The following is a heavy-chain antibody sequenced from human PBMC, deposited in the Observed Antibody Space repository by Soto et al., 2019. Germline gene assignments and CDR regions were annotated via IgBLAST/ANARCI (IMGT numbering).Heavy chain of an antibody. CDR1: GYTFTSYG. CDR3: AADGRIQLWLDYYYGMDV. V-gene: IGHV1-18*01. D-gene: IGHD5-18*01. CDR2: ISAYSGNT. Sequence: GASVKVSCKASGYTFTSYGISWVRQAPGQGLEWMGWISAYSGNTNYAQKLQERVTTTTDTSTSTAYMELRSLRSEDTAVYYCAADGRIQLWLDYYYGMDVWGQGTTVTVSS. J-gene: IGHJ6*02.